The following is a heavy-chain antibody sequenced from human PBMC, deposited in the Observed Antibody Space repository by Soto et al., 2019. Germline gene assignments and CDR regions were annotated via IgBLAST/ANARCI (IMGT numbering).Heavy chain of an antibody. V-gene: IGHV3-23*01. CDR1: GFTFSTYA. CDR2: ISTSVGST. CDR3: AKGGQSYDY. D-gene: IGHD3-10*01. J-gene: IGHJ4*02. Sequence: AGSLRLSCAASGFTFSTYAMSWVRQAPGKGLEWVSAISTSVGSTYYTDSVKGRFTISRDNSKNTLYLQMNSLRAEDTAVYYCAKGGQSYDYWGQGTLVTVSS.